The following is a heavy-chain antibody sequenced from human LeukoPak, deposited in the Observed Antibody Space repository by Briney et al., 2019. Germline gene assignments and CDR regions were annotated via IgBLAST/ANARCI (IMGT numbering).Heavy chain of an antibody. CDR1: GYSFTSYW. CDR3: ARLSTGWYRGGYFDL. D-gene: IGHD6-19*01. V-gene: IGHV5-51*01. CDR2: IFPGDSET. J-gene: IGHJ2*01. Sequence: GESLKISCKGSGYSFTSYWIGWVRQMPGKGLEWMGIIFPGDSETKYSPSFQGQVTISADRSTSTAYLQWSGLKASDTAIYYCARLSTGWYRGGYFDLWGRGTLVTV.